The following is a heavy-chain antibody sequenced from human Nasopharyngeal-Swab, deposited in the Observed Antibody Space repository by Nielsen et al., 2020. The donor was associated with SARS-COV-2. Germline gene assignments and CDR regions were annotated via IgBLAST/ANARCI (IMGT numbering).Heavy chain of an antibody. CDR2: ISGGGGNT. CDR1: GFTFSTYA. D-gene: IGHD3-22*01. J-gene: IGHJ5*02. CDR3: AKDLIYYYHNGHYRPSAGNYFDP. Sequence: GGSLCLSCTVSGFTFSTYAMSWVRQPPGKGLEWVSGISGGGGNTFYADSVKRRWTISRDNSKNTLYLQMDSLRAEDTALYYCAKDLIYYYHNGHYRPSAGNYFDPWGQGTLVTVSS. V-gene: IGHV3-23*01.